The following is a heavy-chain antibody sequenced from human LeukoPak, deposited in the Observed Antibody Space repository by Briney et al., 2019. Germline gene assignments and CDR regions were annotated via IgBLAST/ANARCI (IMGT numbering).Heavy chain of an antibody. CDR3: TRSITTAGQPFDI. CDR1: GFTFSSYA. V-gene: IGHV3-30-3*01. Sequence: GGSLRLSCVGSGFTFSSYAMHWVRQAPDKGLEWVAVISYQGNDQYYTDSVTGRFTVSRDNSKNTLSLQMNSLRAEDTAVYYCTRSITTAGQPFDIWGQGTRVIVSS. D-gene: IGHD4-11*01. CDR2: ISYQGNDQ. J-gene: IGHJ3*02.